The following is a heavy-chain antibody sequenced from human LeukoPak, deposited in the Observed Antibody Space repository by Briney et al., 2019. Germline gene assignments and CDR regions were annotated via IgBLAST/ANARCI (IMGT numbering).Heavy chain of an antibody. D-gene: IGHD3-16*02. CDR2: IYYGGST. J-gene: IGHJ6*04. CDR3: AGSYRQGTPNYYYYGMDV. CDR1: GRSISSYY. V-gene: IGHV4-59*08. Sequence: SETLSLTCTVSGRSISSYYWSWIRQPPGKGLEWVGYIYYGGSTNYNPSLKSGVTRSVGTSKNQFSLKLSSVTAADTAVYYCAGSYRQGTPNYYYYGMDVCGEGTTATVSS.